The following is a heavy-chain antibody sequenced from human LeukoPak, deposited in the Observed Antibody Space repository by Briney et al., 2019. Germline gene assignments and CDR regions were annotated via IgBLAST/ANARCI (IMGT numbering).Heavy chain of an antibody. CDR3: ARAYCGGDCYYYYYYYMDV. D-gene: IGHD2-21*02. Sequence: ASVKVSCKASGYTFTSYGISWVRQAPGQGLEWMGWISAYNGNTNYAQKLQGRVTMTTDTSTSTAYMELRSLRSDDTAVYYCARAYCGGDCYYYYYYYMDVWGKGTTVTISS. V-gene: IGHV1-18*01. CDR1: GYTFTSYG. CDR2: ISAYNGNT. J-gene: IGHJ6*03.